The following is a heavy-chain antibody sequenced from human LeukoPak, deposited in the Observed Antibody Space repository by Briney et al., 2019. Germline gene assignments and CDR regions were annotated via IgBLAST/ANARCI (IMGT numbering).Heavy chain of an antibody. CDR3: VRDLWIREELSYFDY. CDR1: GFTFRNHG. Sequence: PGGSLRLSCAASGFTFRNHGMHWIRQAPGKGLEWVAVIWNDGSNKKYVDSVKGRFTISKDNSQNTLDLQMNSLRVEDTAFYSCVRDLWIREELSYFDYWGQGTLVTVSS. J-gene: IGHJ4*02. CDR2: IWNDGSNK. D-gene: IGHD1-7*01. V-gene: IGHV3-33*01.